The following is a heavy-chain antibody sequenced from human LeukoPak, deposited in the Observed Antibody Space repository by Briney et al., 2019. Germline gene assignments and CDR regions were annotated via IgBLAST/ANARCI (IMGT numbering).Heavy chain of an antibody. J-gene: IGHJ3*02. CDR1: GYTFTSYG. CDR3: ARDYSSGWYSDAFDI. D-gene: IGHD6-19*01. V-gene: IGHV1-18*01. Sequence: ASVKVSCKASGYTFTSYGISWVRQAPGQGLEWMGWISAYNGNTNYAQKLRDRVTMTTDTSTSTAYMELRSLRSDDTAVYYCARDYSSGWYSDAFDIWGQGTMVTVSS. CDR2: ISAYNGNT.